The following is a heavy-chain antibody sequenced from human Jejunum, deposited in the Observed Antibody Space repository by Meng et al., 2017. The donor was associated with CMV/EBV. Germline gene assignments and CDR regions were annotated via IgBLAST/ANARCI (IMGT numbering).Heavy chain of an antibody. CDR1: GFTFSSHA. CDR2: IYSGNLGT. Sequence: SCAASGFTFSSHAMSWVRQAPGKGLEWVSVIYSGNLGTYYADSVKGRFTISRDNSRNTLYLEMNSLRAEDSAVYYCAKDQYAVIDYWGQGTLVTVSS. J-gene: IGHJ4*02. CDR3: AKDQYAVIDY. V-gene: IGHV3-23*03.